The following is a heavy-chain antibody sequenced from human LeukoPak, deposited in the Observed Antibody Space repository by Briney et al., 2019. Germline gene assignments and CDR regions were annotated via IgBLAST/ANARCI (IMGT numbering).Heavy chain of an antibody. CDR1: GGSFSGYY. D-gene: IGHD3-10*01. CDR2: INHSGST. CDR3: ARAYYYYGSGSYYKSRRGNWFDP. J-gene: IGHJ5*02. V-gene: IGHV4-34*01. Sequence: SETLSLTCAVYGGSFSGYYWSWIRQPPGKGLEWIGEINHSGSTNYNPSLKSRVTISVDTSKNQFSLKLSSATAADTAVYYCARAYYYYGSGSYYKSRRGNWFDPWAREPWSPSPQ.